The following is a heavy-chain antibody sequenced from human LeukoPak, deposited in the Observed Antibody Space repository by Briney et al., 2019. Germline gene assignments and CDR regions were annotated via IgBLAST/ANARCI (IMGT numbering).Heavy chain of an antibody. D-gene: IGHD3-10*01. V-gene: IGHV3-66*01. CDR3: ARGPGVPPGSYYDYYYYYYMDV. CDR1: GFTVSSNY. J-gene: IGHJ6*03. CDR2: IYSGGST. Sequence: GGSLRLSCAASGFTVSSNYMSWVRQAPGKGLEWVSVIYSGGSTYYADSVKGRFTISRDNSKNTLYLQMNSLRAEDTAVYYCARGPGVPPGSYYDYYYYYYMDVWGKGTTVTISS.